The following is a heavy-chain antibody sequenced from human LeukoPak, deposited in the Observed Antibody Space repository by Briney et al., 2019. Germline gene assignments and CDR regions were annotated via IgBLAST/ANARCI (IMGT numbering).Heavy chain of an antibody. V-gene: IGHV1-2*02. CDR1: GYTFTGYY. CDR3: ARDLGSSWYPIGSGYFDL. Sequence: ASVKVSCKASGYTFTGYYMHWVRQAPGQGLEWMGWINPNSGGTNYAQKFQGRVTMTRATSISTAYMELSRLRSDETAVYYCARDLGSSWYPIGSGYFDLCGRGTLVTVSS. D-gene: IGHD6-13*01. CDR2: INPNSGGT. J-gene: IGHJ2*01.